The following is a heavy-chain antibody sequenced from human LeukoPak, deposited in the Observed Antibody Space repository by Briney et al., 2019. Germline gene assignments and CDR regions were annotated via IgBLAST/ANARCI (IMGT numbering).Heavy chain of an antibody. CDR2: INHSGST. CDR3: ARDSGTTGEVKFDP. Sequence: SETLSLTCAVYGGSFSGYYWSWIRQPPGKGLEWIGEINHSGSTNYNPSLKSRVTISVDTSKNQFSLKLSSVTAADTVVYYCARDSGTTGEVKFDPWGQGTLVTVSS. D-gene: IGHD3-10*01. V-gene: IGHV4-34*01. J-gene: IGHJ5*02. CDR1: GGSFSGYY.